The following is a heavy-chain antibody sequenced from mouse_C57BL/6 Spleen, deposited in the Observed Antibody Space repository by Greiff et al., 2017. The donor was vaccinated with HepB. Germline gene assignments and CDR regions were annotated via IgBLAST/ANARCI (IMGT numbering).Heavy chain of an antibody. J-gene: IGHJ4*01. CDR3: AREDYDYDEAMDY. V-gene: IGHV5-4*01. D-gene: IGHD2-4*01. CDR1: GFTFSSYA. Sequence: EVKVVESGGGLVKPGGSLKLSCAASGFTFSSYAMSWVRQTPEKRLEWVATISDGGSYTYYPDNVKGRFTISRDNAKNNLYLQMSHLKSEDTAMYYCAREDYDYDEAMDYWGQGTSVTVSS. CDR2: ISDGGSYT.